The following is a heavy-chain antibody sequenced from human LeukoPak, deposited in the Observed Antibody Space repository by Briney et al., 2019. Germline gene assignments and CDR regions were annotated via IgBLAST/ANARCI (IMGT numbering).Heavy chain of an antibody. V-gene: IGHV3-48*01. D-gene: IGHD2-2*01. CDR1: GFTFSSYS. CDR2: ISSSSSTI. CDR3: AKDRYQLLYNWFDP. J-gene: IGHJ5*02. Sequence: GGSLRLSCAASGFTFSSYSMNWVRQAPGKGLEWVSYISSSSSTIYYADSVKGRFTISRDNSKNTLYLQMNSLRAEDTAVYYCAKDRYQLLYNWFDPWGQGTLVTVSS.